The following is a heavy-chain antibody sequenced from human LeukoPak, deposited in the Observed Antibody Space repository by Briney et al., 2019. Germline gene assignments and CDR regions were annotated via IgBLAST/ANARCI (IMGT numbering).Heavy chain of an antibody. D-gene: IGHD3-22*01. CDR1: GGSLSSYY. CDR3: ARDQDSSGYLDY. V-gene: IGHV4-59*01. Sequence: SETLSLTCTVSGGSLSSYYWRWIRHPPGKGLEWIGYIYYSGSTNYNPSLKSRVTISVDTSKNQFSLKLSSVTAADTAVYYCARDQDSSGYLDYWGQGTLVTVSS. J-gene: IGHJ4*02. CDR2: IYYSGST.